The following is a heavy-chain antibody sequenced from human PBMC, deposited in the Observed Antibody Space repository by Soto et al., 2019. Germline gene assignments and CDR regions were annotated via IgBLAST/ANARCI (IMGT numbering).Heavy chain of an antibody. CDR1: GYTFINYG. CDR2: ISVSTGNT. V-gene: IGHV1-18*01. J-gene: IGHJ4*02. Sequence: QVQLVQSGAEVKKPGASAKVSCKASGYTFINYGIGWVRQAPGQGLEWMGWISVSTGNTKYAQKLQGRVTMSTDTSTSTAYMELKSLRSDDTAVYYCARGYSSTGWDYWGQGTLVTVSS. CDR3: ARGYSSTGWDY. D-gene: IGHD5-12*01.